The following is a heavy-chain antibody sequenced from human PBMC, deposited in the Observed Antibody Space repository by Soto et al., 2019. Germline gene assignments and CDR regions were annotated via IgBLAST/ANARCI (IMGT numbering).Heavy chain of an antibody. CDR1: GGSFSDYY. CDR3: SRGGRKALAYTSWYFDL. D-gene: IGHD1-1*01. V-gene: IGHV4-34*01. Sequence: QVQLQQWGAGLLKPSETLSLSCAVFGGSFSDYYWIWIRQPPGKGLEWIGEINHSGTTNYNPSLKSRVTMSVETSKNHFSLKLTSVTAADTAVYYCSRGGRKALAYTSWYFDLWGRGTLVTVSS. J-gene: IGHJ2*01. CDR2: INHSGTT.